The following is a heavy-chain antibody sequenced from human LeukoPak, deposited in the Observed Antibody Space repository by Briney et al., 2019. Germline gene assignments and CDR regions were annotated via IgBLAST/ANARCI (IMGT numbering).Heavy chain of an antibody. CDR3: ARDAIDSSGYYDQYYFDY. D-gene: IGHD3-22*01. CDR2: ISYDGSNK. V-gene: IGHV3-30*04. Sequence: PGGSLRLSCAASGFTFSSYAMHWVRQAPGKGLEWVAVISYDGSNKYYADSVKGRFTISRDNSKNTLYLQMNSLRAEDTAVYYCARDAIDSSGYYDQYYFDYWGQGTLVTVSS. CDR1: GFTFSSYA. J-gene: IGHJ4*02.